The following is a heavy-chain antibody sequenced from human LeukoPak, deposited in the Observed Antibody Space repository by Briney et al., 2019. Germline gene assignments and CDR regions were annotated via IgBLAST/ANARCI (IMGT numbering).Heavy chain of an antibody. Sequence: SVTVSCKASGGTFSSYAISWVRQAPGQGLEWMGGIIPIFGTANYAQKFQGRVTITADKSTSAAYMELSSLRSEDTAVYYCARDHRDVLLWFGESWFDPWGQGTLVTVSS. V-gene: IGHV1-69*06. J-gene: IGHJ5*02. CDR1: GGTFSSYA. CDR3: ARDHRDVLLWFGESWFDP. D-gene: IGHD3-10*01. CDR2: IIPIFGTA.